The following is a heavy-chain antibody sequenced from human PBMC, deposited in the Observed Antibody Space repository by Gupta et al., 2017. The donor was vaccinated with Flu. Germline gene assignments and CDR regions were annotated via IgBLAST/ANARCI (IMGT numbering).Heavy chain of an antibody. CDR2: INPDGSTT. Sequence: EGQLVESGGDLGEPGWSLRLPGVASGITFRGSWMAWGRQAPGTGREFVTNINPDGSTTNYVDSVKGRFTISRDNAKNSVYLQMNSLRVDDTATYYCVRDPESSAFDIWGQGTMVTVSS. J-gene: IGHJ3*02. D-gene: IGHD1-14*01. CDR1: GITFRGSW. CDR3: VRDPESSAFDI. V-gene: IGHV3-7*01.